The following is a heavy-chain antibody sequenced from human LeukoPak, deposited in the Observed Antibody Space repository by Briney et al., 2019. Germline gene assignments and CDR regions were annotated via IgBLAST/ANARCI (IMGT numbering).Heavy chain of an antibody. CDR2: HYYYGRT. J-gene: IGHJ3*02. CDR1: GASLSSHY. CDR3: GSTNYNPSLKRRVTISVDTSKNQFSLKLSSVTAADTAVYYCARHTSDGYGPAPYGFDI. Sequence: SDTLSLTCTVSGASLSSHYWSWLRQPPGKGLEWIGYHYYYGRTSYHPPLHSRLHISLDTSKNQYSLTLSDVTAGDRAVYYSGSTNYNPSLKRRVTISVDTSKNQFSLKLSSVTAADTAVYYCARHTSDGYGPAPYGFDIWGQGTMVTVSS. V-gene: IGHV4-59*07. D-gene: IGHD3-10*01.